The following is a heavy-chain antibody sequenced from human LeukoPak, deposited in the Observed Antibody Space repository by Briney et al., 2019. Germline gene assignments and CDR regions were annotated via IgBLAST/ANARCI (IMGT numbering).Heavy chain of an antibody. V-gene: IGHV4-34*01. CDR2: INHSGST. Sequence: SETLSLTCAVYGGSFSGYYWSWIRQPPGKGLEWIGEINHSGSTNYNPSLKSRVTISVDTSKIQFSLKLSSVTAADTAVYYCARGPEVPGYNCSGGSCYPRNWFDPWGQGTLVTVSS. D-gene: IGHD2-15*01. J-gene: IGHJ5*02. CDR3: ARGPEVPGYNCSGGSCYPRNWFDP. CDR1: GGSFSGYY.